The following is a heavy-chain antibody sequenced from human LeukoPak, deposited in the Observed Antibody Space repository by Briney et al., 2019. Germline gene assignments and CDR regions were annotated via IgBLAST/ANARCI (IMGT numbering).Heavy chain of an antibody. D-gene: IGHD4-23*01. CDR3: ARVTDYGGIFDP. Sequence: SETLSLTCTVSGGSISIYYWSWIRQPAGKGLEWIGRIYTSGSTNYNPSLKSRVTMSVDTSKNQFSLKLSSVTAADTAVYYCARVTDYGGIFDPWGQGTLVTVSS. J-gene: IGHJ5*02. CDR1: GGSISIYY. V-gene: IGHV4-4*07. CDR2: IYTSGST.